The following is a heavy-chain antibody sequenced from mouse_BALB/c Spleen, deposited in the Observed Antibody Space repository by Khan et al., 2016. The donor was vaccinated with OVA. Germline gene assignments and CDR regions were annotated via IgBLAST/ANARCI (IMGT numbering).Heavy chain of an antibody. CDR1: GYTFTNYG. CDR3: AKVGYNGTMDS. CDR2: INTYTGQP. Sequence: QIQLVQSGPELKKPGETVKISCKASGYTFTNYGMNWVKQAPGKGLKWMGWINTYTGQPTYADDFKGRFAFSLETSASTAYLQINNLKNEDTATYFCAKVGYNGTMDSWGQGTSVTGSS. D-gene: IGHD1-3*01. J-gene: IGHJ4*01. V-gene: IGHV9-3-1*01.